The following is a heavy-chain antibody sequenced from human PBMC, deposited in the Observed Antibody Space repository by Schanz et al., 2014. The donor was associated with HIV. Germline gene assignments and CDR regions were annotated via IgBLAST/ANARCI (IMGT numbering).Heavy chain of an antibody. Sequence: QVQLQQWGAGLLKPSETLSLTCAVYGGSFSGYYWSWIRQPPGKGLEWIGYIYYSGNTYYNPSLKSRVTMSVDTSKNQFSLKLSSVTAADTAMYYCASSSDRLGGYFDFWGRGTLVAVSP. CDR3: ASSSDRLGGYFDF. CDR1: GGSFSGYY. J-gene: IGHJ2*01. CDR2: IYYSGNT. V-gene: IGHV4-34*01. D-gene: IGHD3-16*01.